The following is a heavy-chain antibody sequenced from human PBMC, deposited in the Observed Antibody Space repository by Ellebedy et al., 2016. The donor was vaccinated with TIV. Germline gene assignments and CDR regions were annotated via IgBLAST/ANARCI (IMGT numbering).Heavy chain of an antibody. CDR1: AITISNRW. D-gene: IGHD3-10*01. V-gene: IGHV3-74*01. CDR3: ISASYGSGSSLEY. CDR2: IFSDGGNP. Sequence: PGGSLRLSCTVYAITISNRWMPWARQVPGKGLVWVTIIFSDGGNPNYADTVRGRFTISRDNAKNTLFLQMDSLRAEDTGVSYCISASYGSGSSLEYWGQGTLVTVSP. J-gene: IGHJ4*02.